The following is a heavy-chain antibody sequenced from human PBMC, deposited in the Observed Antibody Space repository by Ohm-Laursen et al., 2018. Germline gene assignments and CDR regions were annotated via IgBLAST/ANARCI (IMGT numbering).Heavy chain of an antibody. CDR3: ARGPKDSSGYYFGRSN. D-gene: IGHD3-22*01. CDR2: ISSSSSYI. CDR1: GFTFSSYS. V-gene: IGHV3-21*01. Sequence: SLRLSCAAPGFTFSSYSMNWVRQAPGKGLEWVSSISSSSSYIYYADSVKGRFTISRDNAKNSLYLQMNSLRAEDTAVYYCARGPKDSSGYYFGRSNWGQGTLVTVSS. J-gene: IGHJ4*02.